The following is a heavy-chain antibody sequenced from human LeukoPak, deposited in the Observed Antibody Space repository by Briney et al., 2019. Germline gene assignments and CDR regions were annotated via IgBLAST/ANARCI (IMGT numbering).Heavy chain of an antibody. D-gene: IGHD3-9*01. CDR2: IYPGDSDT. Sequence: GESLKISCKGSGYSFTSYWIGWVRQTPGKGLEWMGIIYPGDSDTRYSPSFQGQVTISADKSISTAYLQWSSLKASDTAMYYCARLGSLTGYYRPFDYWGQGTLVTVSS. CDR1: GYSFTSYW. CDR3: ARLGSLTGYYRPFDY. V-gene: IGHV5-51*01. J-gene: IGHJ4*02.